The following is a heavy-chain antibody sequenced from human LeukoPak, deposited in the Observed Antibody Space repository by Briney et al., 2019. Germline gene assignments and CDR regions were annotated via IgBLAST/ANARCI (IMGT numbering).Heavy chain of an antibody. V-gene: IGHV3-23*01. CDR2: ISGSGGST. CDR3: AKGNYGSGSSSFDY. J-gene: IGHJ4*02. D-gene: IGHD3-10*01. Sequence: GGSLRLSCAASGFTFSSYAMSWVRQAPGKGLEWVSAISGSGGSTYYADSVKGRFTISRDNSKNTLFLQMNSLRAEDTAVYYCAKGNYGSGSSSFDYWGQGTLVTVSS. CDR1: GFTFSSYA.